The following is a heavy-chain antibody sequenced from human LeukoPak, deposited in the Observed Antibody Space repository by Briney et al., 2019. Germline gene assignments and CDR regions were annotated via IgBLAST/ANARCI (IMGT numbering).Heavy chain of an antibody. CDR3: ARETYYDSSGSQASRYFDY. Sequence: SVTVSCKASGGTFSSYAISWVRQAPGQGLEWMGRIIPIFGIANYAQKFQGRVTITADKSTRTAYMELSSLRSEDTAVYYCARETYYDSSGSQASRYFDYWGQGTLVTVSS. V-gene: IGHV1-69*04. J-gene: IGHJ4*02. CDR1: GGTFSSYA. CDR2: IIPIFGIA. D-gene: IGHD3-22*01.